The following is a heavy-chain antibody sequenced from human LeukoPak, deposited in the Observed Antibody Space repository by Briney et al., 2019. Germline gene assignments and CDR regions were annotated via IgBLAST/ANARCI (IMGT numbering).Heavy chain of an antibody. J-gene: IGHJ2*01. D-gene: IGHD6-19*01. CDR3: ARDAYSSGWESWYFDL. Sequence: PGGSLRLSCAASGFTVSSKSMSWVRQAPGKGLEWVSFICSGGSTNYADSVKGRFTISRDNSKNALYLQMNSLRAEDAAMYYCARDAYSSGWESWYFDLWGRGTLVTVSS. V-gene: IGHV3-66*01. CDR2: ICSGGST. CDR1: GFTVSSKS.